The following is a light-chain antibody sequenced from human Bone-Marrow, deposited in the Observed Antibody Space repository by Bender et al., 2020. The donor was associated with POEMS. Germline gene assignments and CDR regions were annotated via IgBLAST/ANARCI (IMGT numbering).Light chain of an antibody. CDR3: YTYAQQSYPWV. CDR1: NIDVIGYKY. Sequence: QSALTQPPSMSGSPGQSVSISCTAINIDVIGYKYVSWHQQYPGKAPKLLIYEVTNRPSGVPDRFSGSTSGNTAYMTHSWIPAKGQAGFLWYTYAQQSYPWVFGGGTQLTVL. J-gene: IGLJ3*02. CDR2: EVT. V-gene: IGLV2-8*01.